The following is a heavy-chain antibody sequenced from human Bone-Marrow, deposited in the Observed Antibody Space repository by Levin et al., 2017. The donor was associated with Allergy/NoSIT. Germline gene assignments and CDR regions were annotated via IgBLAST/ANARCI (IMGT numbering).Heavy chain of an antibody. CDR2: INHSGST. D-gene: IGHD2-15*01. CDR1: GGSFRGYY. CDR3: ARGPGGSCPNWFDP. Sequence: SQTLSLTCAVYGGSFRGYYWSWIRQPPGKGLEWIGEINHSGSTNYNPSLKSRVTISVDTSKNQFSLKLSSVTAADTAVYYCARGPGGSCPNWFDPWGQGTLVTVSS. V-gene: IGHV4-34*01. J-gene: IGHJ5*02.